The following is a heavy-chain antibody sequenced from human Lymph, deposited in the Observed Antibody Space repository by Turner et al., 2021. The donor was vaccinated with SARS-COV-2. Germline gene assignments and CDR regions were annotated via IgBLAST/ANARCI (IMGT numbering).Heavy chain of an antibody. CDR2: IRSKAYGGTT. D-gene: IGHD2-15*01. V-gene: IGHV3-49*04. CDR1: GFTFGEYA. Sequence: EVQLVDSGGGLVQPVQSLRLSCTSSGFTFGEYAMSWGRQATGKGLEWVGFIRSKAYGGTTQYAASVKGRFTISRDDSKSIAYLQMNSLKTEDTAVYYCTRVKYCTGGSCYGYHFDYWGQGTLVTVSS. J-gene: IGHJ4*02. CDR3: TRVKYCTGGSCYGYHFDY.